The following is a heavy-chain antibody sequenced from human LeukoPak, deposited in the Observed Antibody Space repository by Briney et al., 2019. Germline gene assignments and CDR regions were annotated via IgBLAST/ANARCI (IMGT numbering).Heavy chain of an antibody. Sequence: PGRSLRLSCAASGFTFSSYGMHWVRQAPGKGLEWVAVIWYDGSNKYYADSVKGRFTISRDNSKNTLYLQMNSLRAEDTAVYYCARGLSSESYWGIGDWGQGTLVTVSS. D-gene: IGHD1-26*01. CDR1: GFTFSSYG. V-gene: IGHV3-33*01. J-gene: IGHJ4*02. CDR2: IWYDGSNK. CDR3: ARGLSSESYWGIGD.